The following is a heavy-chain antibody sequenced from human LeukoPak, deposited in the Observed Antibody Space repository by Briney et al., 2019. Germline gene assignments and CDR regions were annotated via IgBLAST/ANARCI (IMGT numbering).Heavy chain of an antibody. CDR3: ARAYGPYYFDY. Sequence: PGGSLRLSCAASGFTFSDYYMSWIRQAPGKGLEWVSYIGGRGRTILYADSVKGRFTISRDNAKNSLYLQVNSLRAEDTAVYYCARAYGPYYFDYWGQGTVVTVSS. J-gene: IGHJ4*02. CDR2: IGGRGRTI. CDR1: GFTFSDYY. D-gene: IGHD3-10*01. V-gene: IGHV3-11*01.